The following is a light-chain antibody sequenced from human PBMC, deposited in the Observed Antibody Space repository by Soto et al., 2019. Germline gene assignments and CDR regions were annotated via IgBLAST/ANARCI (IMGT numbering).Light chain of an antibody. Sequence: QLVLTQPPSVSGAPGQRVTISCTGSSSNIGAGYDVHWYQQLPGTAPKLLIYDNINRPSGVPDRFSGSKSGTSASLAITGLQAEDEAEYYCQSYDSSLSVSYVFGTGTKLTVL. V-gene: IGLV1-40*01. J-gene: IGLJ1*01. CDR2: DNI. CDR1: SSNIGAGYD. CDR3: QSYDSSLSVSYV.